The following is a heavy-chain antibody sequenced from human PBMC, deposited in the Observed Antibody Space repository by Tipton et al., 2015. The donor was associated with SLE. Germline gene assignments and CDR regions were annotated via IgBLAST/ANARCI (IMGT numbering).Heavy chain of an antibody. V-gene: IGHV3-30-3*02. CDR1: GFTFSSYA. D-gene: IGHD6-19*01. CDR3: VKRPGWTRSYTYYFGLDV. J-gene: IGHJ6*02. CDR2: ISSDGSNK. Sequence: SLRLSCAASGFTFSSYAMHWVRQAPGEGLEWVALISSDGSNKYYADSVKGRFTISRDNSRNTLYLQMNSLRAEDTAVYYCVKRPGWTRSYTYYFGLDVWGQGTTVTVSS.